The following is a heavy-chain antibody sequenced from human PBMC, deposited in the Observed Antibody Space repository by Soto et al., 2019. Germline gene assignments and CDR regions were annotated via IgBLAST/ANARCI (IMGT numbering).Heavy chain of an antibody. CDR3: AKDSSGWYRYYYGMDV. CDR1: GFTFSSYG. Sequence: RLSCAASGFTFSSYGMHWVRQAPGKGLEWVAVISYDGSNKYYADSVKGRFTISRDNSKNTLYLQMNSLRAEDTAVYYCAKDSSGWYRYYYGMDVWGQGTTVTVSS. D-gene: IGHD6-19*01. J-gene: IGHJ6*02. V-gene: IGHV3-30*18. CDR2: ISYDGSNK.